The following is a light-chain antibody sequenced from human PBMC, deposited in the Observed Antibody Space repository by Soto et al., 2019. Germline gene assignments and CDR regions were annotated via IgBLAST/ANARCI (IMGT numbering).Light chain of an antibody. CDR3: QQYGSSRT. V-gene: IGKV3-20*01. J-gene: IGKJ1*01. Sequence: EIVLTQSPGTLSLSPGERATLSCRASQSVSSSYLAWYQQKPGQAPRLLIYGASSRAPVIPDRFSGSGSGTDFPLTISRLEPDDFAVYYCQQYGSSRTFGQGTKVEIK. CDR2: GAS. CDR1: QSVSSSY.